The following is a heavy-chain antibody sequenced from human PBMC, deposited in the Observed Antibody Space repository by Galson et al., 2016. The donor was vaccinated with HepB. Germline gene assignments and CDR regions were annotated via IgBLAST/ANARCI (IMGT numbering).Heavy chain of an antibody. J-gene: IGHJ3*02. Sequence: SLRLSCAASGFTFTYYWMDWVRQAPGEGLVWVSTINPDGTSTKYADSVKGRFTMSRDNAKNTLHLQMDSLRVDDTALYYCWSGYTSGIWGQGTRVTVSS. D-gene: IGHD6-19*01. CDR2: INPDGTST. CDR3: WSGYTSGI. CDR1: GFTFTYYW. V-gene: IGHV3-74*03.